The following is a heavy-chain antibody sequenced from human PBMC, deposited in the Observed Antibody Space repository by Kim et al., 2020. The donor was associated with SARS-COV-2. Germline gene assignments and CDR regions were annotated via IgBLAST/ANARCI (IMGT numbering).Heavy chain of an antibody. CDR3: ARGQRTAHSSSWCSSEFDY. D-gene: IGHD6-13*01. J-gene: IGHJ4*02. CDR2: IIPIFCTA. Sequence: SVKVSCKASGCTFSSYAISWVRQASVQGLEWMGGIIPIFCTANYAQKFQGRVTITADESTSTAYMELSSLRSEDTAVYYCARGQRTAHSSSWCSSEFDYWGQGTLVTVSS. V-gene: IGHV1-69*13. CDR1: GCTFSSYA.